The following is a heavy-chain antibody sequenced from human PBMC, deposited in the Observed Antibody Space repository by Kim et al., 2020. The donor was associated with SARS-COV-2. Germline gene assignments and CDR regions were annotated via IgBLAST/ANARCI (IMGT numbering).Heavy chain of an antibody. CDR2: ISDDGGST. D-gene: IGHD3-10*01. J-gene: IGHJ1*01. Sequence: GGSLRLSCAASGFMFSSFDTHWVRQAPGKGLEWVALISDDGGSTYSAESVKGRFTISRDNAINMLFLQMTSLRADDTAIYYCARGPGFNSGWQEFWCQGTRVTVSS. CDR3: ARGPGFNSGWQEF. V-gene: IGHV3-33*05. CDR1: GFMFSSFD.